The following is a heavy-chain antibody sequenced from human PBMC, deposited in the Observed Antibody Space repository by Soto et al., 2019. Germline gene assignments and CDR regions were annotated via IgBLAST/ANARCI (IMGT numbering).Heavy chain of an antibody. Sequence: LRLSCAASGFTFSSYGMHWVRQAPGKGLEWVAVISYDGSNKYYADSVKGRFTISRDNSKNTLYLQMNSLRAEDTAAYYCAKAAKYSMVADPWGQGTLVTVSS. D-gene: IGHD6-6*01. V-gene: IGHV3-30*18. CDR2: ISYDGSNK. J-gene: IGHJ5*02. CDR3: AKAAKYSMVADP. CDR1: GFTFSSYG.